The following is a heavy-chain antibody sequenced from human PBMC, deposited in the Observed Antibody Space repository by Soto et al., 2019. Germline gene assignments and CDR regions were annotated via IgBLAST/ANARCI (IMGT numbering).Heavy chain of an antibody. J-gene: IGHJ6*02. D-gene: IGHD6-13*01. V-gene: IGHV5-10-1*01. Sequence: GESLKISCKGSGYSFTSYWTSWVRQMPGKGLAWMGRIDPSDSYTNYSPSFQGHVTISADKSISTAYLQWSSLKASDTAMYYCARRGSSQYYYYGMDVWGQGTTVTVSS. CDR3: ARRGSSQYYYYGMDV. CDR2: IDPSDSYT. CDR1: GYSFTSYW.